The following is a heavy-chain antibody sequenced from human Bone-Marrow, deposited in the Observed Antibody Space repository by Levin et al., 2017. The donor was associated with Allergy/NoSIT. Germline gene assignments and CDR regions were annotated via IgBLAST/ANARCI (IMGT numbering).Heavy chain of an antibody. Sequence: PGGSLRLSCAASGFTFRNFGMSWVRLAPGKGLEWVSGIGHSGETTKYAESVKGRFTVFRDNSQNTLYLQMNSLRAEDTAVYYCAKDESSLMSGWPYYFDYWGQGTLVAVSS. D-gene: IGHD6-19*01. J-gene: IGHJ4*02. CDR1: GFTFRNFG. CDR3: AKDESSLMSGWPYYFDY. V-gene: IGHV3-23*01. CDR2: IGHSGETT.